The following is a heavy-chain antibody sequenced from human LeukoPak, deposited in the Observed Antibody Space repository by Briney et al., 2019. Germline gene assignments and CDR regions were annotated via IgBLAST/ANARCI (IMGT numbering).Heavy chain of an antibody. CDR2: ISVSGDNT. CDR3: AKLGPVAYFDF. J-gene: IGHJ4*02. CDR1: GFTFGSYA. Sequence: GGSLRLSRAASGFTFGSYAMTWVRQAPGKGLEWVSAISVSGDNTYYADSVKGRFTISRDTSKNTLYLQMNSLRAEDTAVYYCAKLGPVAYFDFCGQGTLVTVSS. V-gene: IGHV3-23*01. D-gene: IGHD3-16*01.